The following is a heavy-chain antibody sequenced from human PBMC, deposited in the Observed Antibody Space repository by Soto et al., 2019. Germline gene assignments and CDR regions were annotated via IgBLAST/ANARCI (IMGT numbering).Heavy chain of an antibody. J-gene: IGHJ4*02. Sequence: QVQLQESGPGLVKPSQTLSLTCTVSGTTISSGDHYWSWIRQAPGKGLEWIGYMYYTGKTYYNTSLQSRVTLSLDTSKNQFSLKMTSVTAADTAMYFCARVYGRGDYFDFWGRGTLVYVSS. CDR1: GTTISSGDHY. CDR2: MYYTGKT. D-gene: IGHD1-26*01. V-gene: IGHV4-30-4*01. CDR3: ARVYGRGDYFDF.